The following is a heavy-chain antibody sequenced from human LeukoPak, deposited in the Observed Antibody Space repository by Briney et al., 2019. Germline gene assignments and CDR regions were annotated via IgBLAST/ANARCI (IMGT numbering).Heavy chain of an antibody. Sequence: ASVTVSCKASGYTFTSYAMHWVRQAPGQRLEWMGWINAGNGNTKYSQTFQGRVNITRDTSASTAYMELSSLRSEDTAVYFCARVVPAAQEKTMGAFDIWGQGTMLTVSS. J-gene: IGHJ3*02. V-gene: IGHV1-3*01. D-gene: IGHD2-2*01. CDR2: INAGNGNT. CDR1: GYTFTSYA. CDR3: ARVVPAAQEKTMGAFDI.